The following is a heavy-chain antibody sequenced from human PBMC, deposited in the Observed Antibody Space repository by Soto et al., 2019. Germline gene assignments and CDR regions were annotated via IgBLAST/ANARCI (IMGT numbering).Heavy chain of an antibody. CDR3: VRDGTKTLRDSFDP. CDR2: IYATGTT. V-gene: IGHV4-4*07. J-gene: IGHJ5*02. CDR1: GASISGFY. Sequence: PSETLSLTCTVSGASISGFYLSWIRKAAGKGLEWIGRIYATGTTDYNPSLKSRVMMSVDTSKKQFSLKLRFVTAADTAVYYCVRDGTKTLRDSFDPWGQGISVTVSS. D-gene: IGHD1-1*01.